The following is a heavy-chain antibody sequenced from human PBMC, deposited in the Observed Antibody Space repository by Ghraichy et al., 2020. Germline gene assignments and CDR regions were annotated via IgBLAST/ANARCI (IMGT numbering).Heavy chain of an antibody. D-gene: IGHD6-6*01. Sequence: ASVKVSCKASGYTFTGYYMHWVRQAPGQGLEWMGWINPNSGGTNYAQKFQGRVTMTRDTSISTAYMELSRLRSDDTAVYYCARYEIAARPSYYYYYGMDVWGQGTTVTVSS. CDR2: INPNSGGT. J-gene: IGHJ6*02. CDR3: ARYEIAARPSYYYYYGMDV. V-gene: IGHV1-2*02. CDR1: GYTFTGYY.